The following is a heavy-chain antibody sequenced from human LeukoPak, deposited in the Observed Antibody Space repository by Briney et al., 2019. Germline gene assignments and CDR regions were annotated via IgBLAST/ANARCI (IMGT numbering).Heavy chain of an antibody. Sequence: GASVKVSCKASGGTFSSYTISWVRQAPGQGLEWMGRIIPILGIANYAQKFQGRVTITADKSTSTAYMELSSLRSEDTAVYYCARGDSGYDFWSGYYTSFDYWGQGTLVTVSS. CDR1: GGTFSSYT. CDR2: IIPILGIA. V-gene: IGHV1-69*02. J-gene: IGHJ4*02. D-gene: IGHD3-3*01. CDR3: ARGDSGYDFWSGYYTSFDY.